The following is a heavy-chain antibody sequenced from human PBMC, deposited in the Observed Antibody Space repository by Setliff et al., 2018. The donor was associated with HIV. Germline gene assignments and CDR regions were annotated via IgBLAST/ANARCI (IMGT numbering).Heavy chain of an antibody. CDR3: ARGVGVGYYGSGSYYPYYYYGMDV. V-gene: IGHV3-23*01. J-gene: IGHJ6*02. CDR2: FRRSGDIK. D-gene: IGHD3-10*01. Sequence: PGGSLRLSCAASGFTCSSYAMSWVRQAPGKGLEWISAFRRSGDIKYYADSVRGRFTISSDNSKNTLFLQMNILRVEDTAVYYCARGVGVGYYGSGSYYPYYYYGMDVWGQGTTVTVSS. CDR1: GFTCSSYA.